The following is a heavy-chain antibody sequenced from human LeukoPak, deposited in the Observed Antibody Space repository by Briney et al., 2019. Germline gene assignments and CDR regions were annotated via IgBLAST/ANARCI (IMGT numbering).Heavy chain of an antibody. CDR2: ISGSGGST. J-gene: IGHJ4*02. D-gene: IGHD3-10*01. CDR3: ARNPFYYYGSGSSYFDY. CDR1: GFTFSTNA. Sequence: GGSLRLSCAASGFTFSTNAMSWVRQAPGKGLEWVSAISGSGGSTYYADSVRGRFTISRDNSKNTLYLQMNSLGAEDTAVYYCARNPFYYYGSGSSYFDYWGQGTLVTVSS. V-gene: IGHV3-23*01.